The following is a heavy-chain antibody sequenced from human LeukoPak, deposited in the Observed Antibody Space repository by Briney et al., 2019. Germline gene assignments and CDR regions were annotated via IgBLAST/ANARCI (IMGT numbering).Heavy chain of an antibody. CDR3: ARDLPTRQRTGLYDS. CDR2: IYVDGST. J-gene: IGHJ4*02. CDR1: GIRVSSNY. V-gene: IGHV3-66*01. D-gene: IGHD3-16*02. Sequence: PGGSLRLSCAASGIRVSSNYMSWVRQAPGKGLQWVSVIYVDGSTYYADSVKGRITISRDNSRNTLYLQMNSLRAEDTAVYYCARDLPTRQRTGLYDSWGQGALVTVSS.